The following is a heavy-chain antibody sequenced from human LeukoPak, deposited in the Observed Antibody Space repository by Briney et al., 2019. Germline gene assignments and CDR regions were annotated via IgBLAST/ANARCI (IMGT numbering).Heavy chain of an antibody. D-gene: IGHD1-26*01. CDR3: ARDKGGKEDY. CDR2: INPSGGST. V-gene: IGHV1-46*01. J-gene: IGHJ4*02. CDR1: GYTFTSYY. Sequence: ASVKVSCKASGYTFTSYYMYWVRQAPGQGLEWMGIINPSGGSTSYAQKLQGRVTMTTDTSTSTAYMELRSLRSDDTAVYYCARDKGGKEDYWGQGTLVTVSS.